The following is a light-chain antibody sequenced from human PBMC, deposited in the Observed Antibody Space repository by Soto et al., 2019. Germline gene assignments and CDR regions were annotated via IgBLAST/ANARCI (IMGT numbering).Light chain of an antibody. CDR1: QSVSSSY. CDR2: GAS. J-gene: IGKJ2*01. V-gene: IGKV3-20*01. Sequence: EIVLTQSPGTLSLSPGEGATLSCRASQSVSSSYLAWYQQKPGQAPRLLIYGASSRATGIPDRFSGSGSGTDFTLTISSLEPEDFAVYYCQQYGSSPSTFGQGTKLEIK. CDR3: QQYGSSPST.